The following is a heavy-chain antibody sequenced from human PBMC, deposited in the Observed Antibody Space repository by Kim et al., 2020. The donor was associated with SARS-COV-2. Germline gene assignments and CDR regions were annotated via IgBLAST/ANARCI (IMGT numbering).Heavy chain of an antibody. D-gene: IGHD1-1*01. V-gene: IGHV3-30-3*01. CDR1: GFTFSSYA. CDR2: ISYDGSNK. J-gene: IGHJ3*02. Sequence: GGSLRLSCAASGFTFSSYAMHWVRQAPGKGLEWVAVISYDGSNKYYADSVKGRFTISRDNSKNTLYLQMNSLRAEDTAVYYCARDGYNWNDDRDAFDIWGQGTMVPVSS. CDR3: ARDGYNWNDDRDAFDI.